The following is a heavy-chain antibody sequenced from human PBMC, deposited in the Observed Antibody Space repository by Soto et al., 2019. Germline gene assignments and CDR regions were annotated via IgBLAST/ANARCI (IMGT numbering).Heavy chain of an antibody. CDR2: ISKDGDKK. J-gene: IGHJ4*02. CDR3: AREWSVANPGY. D-gene: IGHD5-12*01. CDR1: GFTFSNYS. Sequence: QVHLVESGGGMVQPGTSLRLSCAASGFTFSNYSMHWVRQAPGKGLEWVAVISKDGDKKYSADSVKGRFTISRDNSKNTLYLQMNSLRPEDTAVHYCAREWSVANPGYWGQGTQVTVSS. V-gene: IGHV3-30-3*01.